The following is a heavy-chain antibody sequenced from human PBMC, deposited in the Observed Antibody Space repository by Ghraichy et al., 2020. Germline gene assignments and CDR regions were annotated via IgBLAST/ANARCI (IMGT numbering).Heavy chain of an antibody. D-gene: IGHD1-1*01. CDR1: DFTFGTFTTYW. V-gene: IGHV3-7*03. Sequence: GGSLRLSCAASDFTFGTFTTYWMTWVRQVPGKGLQCVANINEDGSEKNYVDSVKGLFTISRDNGNNLVYVQMNSLRAEDTALYYCATSGTGHPWYFDYWGRGTLVTVSS. CDR2: INEDGSEK. CDR3: ATSGTGHPWYFDY. J-gene: IGHJ4*02.